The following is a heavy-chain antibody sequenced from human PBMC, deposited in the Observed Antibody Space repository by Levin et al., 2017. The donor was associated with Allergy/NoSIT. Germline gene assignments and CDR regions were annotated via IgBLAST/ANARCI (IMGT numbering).Heavy chain of an antibody. CDR2: TRNKANSYTT. CDR3: ARGLIADYYGSGL. V-gene: IGHV3-72*01. CDR1: GFTFSDHF. D-gene: IGHD3-10*01. J-gene: IGHJ4*02. Sequence: GESLKISCAASGFTFSDHFMDWVRQAPGKGLEWVGRTRNKANSYTTEYAASVKGRFTISRDDSKNSLYLQMDSLKTEDTAVYYCARGLIADYYGSGLWGQGTLVTVSS.